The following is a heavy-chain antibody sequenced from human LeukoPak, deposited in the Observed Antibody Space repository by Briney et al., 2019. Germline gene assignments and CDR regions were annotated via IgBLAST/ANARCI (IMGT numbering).Heavy chain of an antibody. D-gene: IGHD1-26*01. Sequence: GGSLRLSCGASGFTFTTHWIHWVRQAPGKGLVWVSRIKPDGSDTNYADSVKGRFTISRDNAKNTVYLQMNSLRAEDTAVYYCARGPYSGSYLDYWGQGTLVTVSS. CDR3: ARGPYSGSYLDY. CDR1: GFTFTTHW. J-gene: IGHJ4*02. V-gene: IGHV3-74*01. CDR2: IKPDGSDT.